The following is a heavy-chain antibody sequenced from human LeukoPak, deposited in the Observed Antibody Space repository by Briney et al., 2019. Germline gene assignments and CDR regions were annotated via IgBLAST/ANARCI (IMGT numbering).Heavy chain of an antibody. D-gene: IGHD5-18*01. CDR3: ARERYSYGYGGDYFDY. CDR2: ISHSENT. CDR1: GDSISSSYF. J-gene: IGHJ4*02. V-gene: IGHV4-38-2*02. Sequence: SETLSLTCYVSGDSISSSYFWGWIRQPPGTGLEWIGSISHSENTFYNPSLKSRVTISVDTSKNHFSLNLSAVTAADTAVYYCARERYSYGYGGDYFDYWGQGTLVTVSS.